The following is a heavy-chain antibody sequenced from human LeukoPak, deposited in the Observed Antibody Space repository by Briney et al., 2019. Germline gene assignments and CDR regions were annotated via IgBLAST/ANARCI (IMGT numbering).Heavy chain of an antibody. CDR2: IWYDGSNK. J-gene: IGHJ4*02. CDR3: AKDRSAYYYDSSGPKDY. CDR1: GFTFSSYG. V-gene: IGHV3-33*06. D-gene: IGHD3-22*01. Sequence: PGRSPRLSCAASGFTFSSYGMHWVRQAPGKGLEWVAVIWYDGSNKYYAASVKGRFTISRDNSKNTLYLQMNSLRAEDTAVYYCAKDRSAYYYDSSGPKDYWGQGTLVTVSS.